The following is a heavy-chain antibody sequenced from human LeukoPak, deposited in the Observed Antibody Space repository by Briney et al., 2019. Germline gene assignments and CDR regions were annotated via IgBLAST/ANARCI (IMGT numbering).Heavy chain of an antibody. D-gene: IGHD3-3*01. CDR2: IYSGGDT. J-gene: IGHJ4*02. V-gene: IGHV3-66*01. CDR3: ARGGYYGSGRYYFDS. Sequence: GGSLRLSCAASGFTVSSNYMSWVRQAPGKGLECVSVIYSGGDTYYADSVKGRFTISRDNSKNTLYLQMNSLRAEDTAVYYCARGGYYGSGRYYFDSWGQGTLVTVSS. CDR1: GFTVSSNY.